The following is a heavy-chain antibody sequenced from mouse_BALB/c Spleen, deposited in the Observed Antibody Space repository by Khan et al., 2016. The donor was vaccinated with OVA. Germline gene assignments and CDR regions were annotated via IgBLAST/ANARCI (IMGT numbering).Heavy chain of an antibody. CDR3: ARGMGPPFDY. Sequence: EVELVESGGGLVQPGGSRKLSCAASGFTFSSFGMHWVRQAPEKGLEWVAYISSGSSTIYYADTVKGRFTISRDNPKNTLFLQMTSLRAEDTAMDYCARGMGPPFDYWGQGTTLTVSS. CDR1: GFTFSSFG. J-gene: IGHJ2*01. CDR2: ISSGSSTI. D-gene: IGHD4-1*01. V-gene: IGHV5-17*02.